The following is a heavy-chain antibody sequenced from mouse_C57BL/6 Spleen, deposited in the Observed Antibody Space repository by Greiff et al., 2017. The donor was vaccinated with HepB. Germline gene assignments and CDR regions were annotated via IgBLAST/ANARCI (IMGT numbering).Heavy chain of an antibody. J-gene: IGHJ2*01. D-gene: IGHD3-2*02. CDR2: INPNNGGT. Sequence: EVQLQQSGPELVKPGASVKISCKASGYTFTDYYMNWVKQSHGKSLEWIGDINPNNGGTSYNQKFKGKATLTVDKSSSTAYMELRSLTSEDSAVYYCARKEEQIRLEFDYWGQGTTLTVSS. CDR1: GYTFTDYY. CDR3: ARKEEQIRLEFDY. V-gene: IGHV1-26*01.